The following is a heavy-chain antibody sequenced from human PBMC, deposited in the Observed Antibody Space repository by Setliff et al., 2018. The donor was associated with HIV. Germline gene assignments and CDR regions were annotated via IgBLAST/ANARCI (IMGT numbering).Heavy chain of an antibody. Sequence: GGSLRLSCAASGFTFSTYSMNWVRQAPGKGLEWVSYIGGDSRIINYADSVKGRFTISRDNAKNSLFLQMNSLRVEDTALYYCARDLNWGFDYWGQGTPVTVS. J-gene: IGHJ4*02. D-gene: IGHD7-27*01. CDR3: ARDLNWGFDY. CDR1: GFTFSTYS. CDR2: IGGDSRII. V-gene: IGHV3-48*01.